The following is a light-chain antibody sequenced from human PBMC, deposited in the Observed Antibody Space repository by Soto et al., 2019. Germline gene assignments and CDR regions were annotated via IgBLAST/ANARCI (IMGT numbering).Light chain of an antibody. V-gene: IGKV1-33*01. CDR2: DAS. CDR3: QQYDNLLT. J-gene: IGKJ4*01. CDR1: QDISNY. Sequence: DIQMTQSPSSLSASVGDRVTITCQASQDISNYLNWYQQKPGKAPKLLIYDASNLETGVPSRFSGRGSGTDFTFTTSSLQPEDIATYYCQQYDNLLTFGGGTKVEIK.